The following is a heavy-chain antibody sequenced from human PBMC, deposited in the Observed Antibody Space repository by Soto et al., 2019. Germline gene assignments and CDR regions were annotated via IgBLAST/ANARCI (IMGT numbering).Heavy chain of an antibody. Sequence: QVQLVESGGGVVQPGSSLIVSCVGSGFSFRSYVIHWFRQAPGKGLEWVALTSYDGSDKYYDDSVRGRFTISRDNSRNTVDLQMDSLRLEDTALYYCARWGTTGGLDVWGQGTLVSVSS. CDR3: ARWGTTGGLDV. CDR1: GFSFRSYV. CDR2: TSYDGSDK. J-gene: IGHJ1*01. D-gene: IGHD3-16*01. V-gene: IGHV3-33*05.